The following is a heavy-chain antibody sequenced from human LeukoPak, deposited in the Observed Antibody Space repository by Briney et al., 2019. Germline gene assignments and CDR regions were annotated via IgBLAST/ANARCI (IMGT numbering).Heavy chain of an antibody. V-gene: IGHV1-2*02. CDR2: INPNSGGT. CDR3: ARDLALYCSGGSCQGNWFDP. D-gene: IGHD2-15*01. J-gene: IGHJ5*02. CDR1: GYTFTGYY. Sequence: ASVKVSCKASGYTFTGYYVHWVRQAPGQGLEWMGWINPNSGGTNYAQKFQGRVTMTRDTSISTAYMELSRLRSDDTAVYYCARDLALYCSGGSCQGNWFDPWGQGTLVTVSS.